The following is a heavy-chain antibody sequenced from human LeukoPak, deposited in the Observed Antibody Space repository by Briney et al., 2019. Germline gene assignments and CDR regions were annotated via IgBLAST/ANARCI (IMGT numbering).Heavy chain of an antibody. CDR1: GFTFSSYS. CDR2: ISDSGGST. CDR3: AKGYSSGWTAWGLLDY. Sequence: PGGSLRLSCAASGFTFSSYSMNWVRQAPGKGLEWVSGISDSGGSTLYADSVKGRFTISRDNPKNTLYMQMNSLRAEDTAVYYCAKGYSSGWTAWGLLDYWGQGTLVTVSS. V-gene: IGHV3-23*01. J-gene: IGHJ4*02. D-gene: IGHD6-19*01.